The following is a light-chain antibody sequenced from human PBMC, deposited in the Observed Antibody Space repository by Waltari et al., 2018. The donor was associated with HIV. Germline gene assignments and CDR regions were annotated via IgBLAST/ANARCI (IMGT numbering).Light chain of an antibody. J-gene: IGLJ3*02. CDR3: QSYDSSLSGSV. CDR1: RSNIGARFD. V-gene: IGLV1-40*01. Sequence: QSVLTQPPSVSGAPGQRVTISCSGSRSNIGARFDVHWYQQIPGTAPKLLIYGNSNQPSGVPDRFSGSKSGTSASLAITGLQAEDEADYYCQSYDSSLSGSVFGGGTKLTVL. CDR2: GNS.